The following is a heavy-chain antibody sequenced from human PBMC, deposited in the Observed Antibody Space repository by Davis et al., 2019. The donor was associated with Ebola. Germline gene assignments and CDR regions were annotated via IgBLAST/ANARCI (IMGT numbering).Heavy chain of an antibody. V-gene: IGHV4-39*01. Sequence: MPSETLSLTCTVSGGSISSRSYYWGWIRQPPGKGLEWIGSIYYSGSTYYNPSLKSRVTISVDTSKNQFSLKLSSVTAADTAVYYCASRQAAPDRGPWFDPWGQGTLVTVSS. CDR3: ASRQAAPDRGPWFDP. J-gene: IGHJ5*02. CDR2: IYYSGST. D-gene: IGHD6-13*01. CDR1: GGSISSRSYY.